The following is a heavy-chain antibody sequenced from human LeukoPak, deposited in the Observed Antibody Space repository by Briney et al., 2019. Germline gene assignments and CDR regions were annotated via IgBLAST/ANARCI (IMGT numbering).Heavy chain of an antibody. J-gene: IGHJ5*01. D-gene: IGHD6-13*01. V-gene: IGHV4-38-2*02. CDR1: GYSISSGYY. CDR3: ARHNAVGSSWFDY. Sequence: PSETLSLTCTVSGYSISSGYYWGWIRQPPGKGLEWIGSIYYSGSTYYNPSLKSRVTISVDTSKNQFSLKLSSVTAADTAVYYCARHNAVGSSWFDYWGQGTLVTVSS. CDR2: IYYSGST.